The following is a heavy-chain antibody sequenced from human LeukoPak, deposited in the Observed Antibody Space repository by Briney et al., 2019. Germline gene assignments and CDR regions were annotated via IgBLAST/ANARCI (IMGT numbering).Heavy chain of an antibody. CDR3: AAITGYSSSDAG. J-gene: IGHJ4*02. V-gene: IGHV4-34*01. CDR2: INHSGST. D-gene: IGHD6-13*01. Sequence: PSETLSLTCAVYGGSFSGYYWCWIRQPPGKGLEWIGEINHSGSTNYNPSLKSRVTISVDTSKNQFSLKLSSVTAADTAVYYCAAITGYSSSDAGWGQGTLVTVSS. CDR1: GGSFSGYY.